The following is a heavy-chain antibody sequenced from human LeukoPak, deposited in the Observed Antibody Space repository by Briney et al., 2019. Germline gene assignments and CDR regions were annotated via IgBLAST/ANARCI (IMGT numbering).Heavy chain of an antibody. CDR3: AKDELLWFGELWGAFDI. Sequence: GGSLRLSCAASGFTFSSYWMSWVRQAPGKGLEWVANIKQDGSEKYYVDSVKGRFTISRDNAKNSLYLQMNSLRAEDTAVYYCAKDELLWFGELWGAFDIWGQGTMVTVSS. J-gene: IGHJ3*02. CDR2: IKQDGSEK. D-gene: IGHD3-10*01. V-gene: IGHV3-7*01. CDR1: GFTFSSYW.